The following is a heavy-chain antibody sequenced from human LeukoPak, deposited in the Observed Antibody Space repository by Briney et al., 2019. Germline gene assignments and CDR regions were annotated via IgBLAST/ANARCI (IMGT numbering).Heavy chain of an antibody. D-gene: IGHD3-10*01. Sequence: GRSLRLSCAASGLTFSSYAMSWVRQAPGKGLEWVSAISGSGGSTYYADSVKGRFTISRDNSKNTLYLQMNSLRAEDTAVYYCAKASNIKVRGVVVDYWGQGTLVTVSS. J-gene: IGHJ4*02. V-gene: IGHV3-23*01. CDR2: ISGSGGST. CDR3: AKASNIKVRGVVVDY. CDR1: GLTFSSYA.